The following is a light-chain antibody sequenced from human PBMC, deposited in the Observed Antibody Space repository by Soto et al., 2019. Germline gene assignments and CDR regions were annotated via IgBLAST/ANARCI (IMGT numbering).Light chain of an antibody. CDR1: SSNIGSNY. CDR2: KDN. Sequence: QSVLTQPPSASGTPGQRVTISCSGSSSNIGSNYVYWYQQLPGTAPKLLIYKDNQRPSGVPDRFSGSTSGTSASLAISRLRSEDEADYYCASWDDSLSGHVVFGGGTKLTVL. J-gene: IGLJ2*01. V-gene: IGLV1-47*01. CDR3: ASWDDSLSGHVV.